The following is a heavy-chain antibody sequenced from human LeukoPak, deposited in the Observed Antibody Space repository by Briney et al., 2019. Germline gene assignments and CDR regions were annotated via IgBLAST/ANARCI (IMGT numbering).Heavy chain of an antibody. CDR2: MNPNSGNT. D-gene: IGHD1-1*01. CDR3: ARAQGSYVGYYV. J-gene: IGHJ6*04. Sequence: ASVKFSCKASGYTFTSYDINWVRQATGQGLEWKGWMNPNSGNTGYAQKFQGRVTITRNTSISTAYMELSSLRSEDTAVYYCARAQGSYVGYYVWGKGTTVTVSS. CDR1: GYTFTSYD. V-gene: IGHV1-8*03.